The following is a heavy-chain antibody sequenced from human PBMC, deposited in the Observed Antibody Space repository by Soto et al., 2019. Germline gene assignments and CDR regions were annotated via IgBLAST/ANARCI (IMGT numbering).Heavy chain of an antibody. CDR2: ISAYNGNT. V-gene: IGHV1-18*01. J-gene: IGHJ4*02. CDR1: GYTFTSYG. CDR3: ARDLLPHYYDSSGYYYGY. Sequence: ASVXVSCKASGYTFTSYGISWVRQAPGQGFEWMGWISAYNGNTNYAQKLQGRVTMTTDTSTSTAYMELRSLRSDDTAVYYCARDLLPHYYDSSGYYYGYWGQGTLVTVSS. D-gene: IGHD3-22*01.